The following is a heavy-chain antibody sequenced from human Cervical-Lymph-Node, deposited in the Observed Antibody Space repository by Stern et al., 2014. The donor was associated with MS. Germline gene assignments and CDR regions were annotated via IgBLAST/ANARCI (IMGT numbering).Heavy chain of an antibody. Sequence: EQLLESGAEVKQPGSSVKVSCKASGGTSNSHGISWVRQAPGHGLEWMSGIIPVFSTIGYAQTFQGRVTISADESTSPHYMTLSSMRSEDTAVYDCARRGSARRGSGWLDPWGQGTLVTVSS. D-gene: IGHD3-10*01. CDR3: ARRGSARRGSGWLDP. V-gene: IGHV1-69*01. CDR2: IIPVFSTI. J-gene: IGHJ5*02. CDR1: GGTSNSHG.